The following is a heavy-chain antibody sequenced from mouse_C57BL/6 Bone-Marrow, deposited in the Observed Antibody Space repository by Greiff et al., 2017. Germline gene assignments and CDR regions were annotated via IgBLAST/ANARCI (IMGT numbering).Heavy chain of an antibody. CDR2: INPEDGDT. CDR1: GFNIKDYY. CDR3: TNPYAMDY. J-gene: IGHJ4*01. Sequence: VQLQQSGAELVRPGASVKLSCTASGFNIKDYYMHWVKQRPEQGLEWIGRINPEDGDTDYAPKFQGKATMTADTSSNTAYLQLSSLTSEDTADYYRTNPYAMDYWGQGTSVTVSS. V-gene: IGHV14-1*01.